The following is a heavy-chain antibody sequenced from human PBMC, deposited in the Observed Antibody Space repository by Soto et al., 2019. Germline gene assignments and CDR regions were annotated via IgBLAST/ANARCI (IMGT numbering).Heavy chain of an antibody. V-gene: IGHV4-39*01. Sequence: PSETLSLTCTVSGGSISSSSYYWGWIRQPPGKGLEWIGSIYYSGSTYYNPSLKSRVTISVDTSKNQFSLKLSSVTAADTAVYYCARHGEVRAAQDYGMDVWGQGTTVTVSS. CDR3: ARHGEVRAAQDYGMDV. CDR1: GGSISSSSYY. J-gene: IGHJ6*02. CDR2: IYYSGST. D-gene: IGHD3-16*01.